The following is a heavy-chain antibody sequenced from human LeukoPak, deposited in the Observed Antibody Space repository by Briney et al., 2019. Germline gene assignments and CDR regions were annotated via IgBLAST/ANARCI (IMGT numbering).Heavy chain of an antibody. CDR2: ISGSGGST. CDR1: GFTFSSYA. V-gene: IGHV3-23*01. Sequence: PGGSLRLSCAASGFTFSSYAMSWVRQAPGKGLEWVSAISGSGGSTYYADSVKGRFTISRDNSKDTLYLQMNSLRAEDTAVYYCARDSGELLEYYYYYMDVWGKGTTVTVSS. CDR3: ARDSGELLEYYYYYMDV. D-gene: IGHD1-26*01. J-gene: IGHJ6*03.